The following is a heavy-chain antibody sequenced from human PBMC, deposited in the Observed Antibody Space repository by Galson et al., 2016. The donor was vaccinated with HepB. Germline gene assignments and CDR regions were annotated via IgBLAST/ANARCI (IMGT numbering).Heavy chain of an antibody. Sequence: SLRLSCAASGFTFDDYTMHWVRQVPGKLPEWVSLVTWKGNPFYADSVKGRVTISRDNSKNSLYLQMNSLRLEDSGFYNFVKESQLGSNTYGPRFDYWGQGTLVTVSS. D-gene: IGHD2-8*01. V-gene: IGHV3-43*01. CDR2: VTWKGNP. CDR1: GFTFDDYT. CDR3: VKESQLGSNTYGPRFDY. J-gene: IGHJ4*02.